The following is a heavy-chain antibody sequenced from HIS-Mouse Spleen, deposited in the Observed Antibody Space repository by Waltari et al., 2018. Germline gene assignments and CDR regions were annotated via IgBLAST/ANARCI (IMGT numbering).Heavy chain of an antibody. CDR2: IYYSGST. CDR1: GGSIRSSSYY. D-gene: IGHD6-13*01. J-gene: IGHJ2*01. Sequence: QLQLQESGPGLVKPSETLSLTFTVPGGSIRSSSYYWVWIRQPPGKGLEWIGSIYYSGSTYYNPSLKSRVTISVDTSKNQFSLKLSSVTAADTAVYYCAREIPYSSSWYDWYFDLWGRGTLVTVSS. V-gene: IGHV4-39*07. CDR3: AREIPYSSSWYDWYFDL.